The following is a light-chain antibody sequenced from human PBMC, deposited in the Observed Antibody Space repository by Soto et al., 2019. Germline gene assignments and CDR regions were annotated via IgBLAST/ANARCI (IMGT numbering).Light chain of an antibody. CDR3: GTWDNSLSLPYV. J-gene: IGLJ1*01. V-gene: IGLV1-51*02. CDR1: SSNIGNNY. CDR2: ENN. Sequence: SVLTQPPSVSAVPGQKVTISCSGSSSNIGNNYVSWYQQLPGTAPKLLIFENNKRPSGIPDRFSASKSGTSATLAITGLQTGDAADYYCGTWDNSLSLPYVFGTGTKVTVL.